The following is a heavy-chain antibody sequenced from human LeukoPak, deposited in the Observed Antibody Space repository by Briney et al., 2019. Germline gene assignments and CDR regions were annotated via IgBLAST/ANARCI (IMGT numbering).Heavy chain of an antibody. J-gene: IGHJ4*02. V-gene: IGHV1-46*01. CDR2: INPSGGST. D-gene: IGHD6-13*01. Sequence: ASVKVSGKASGYTFTSYYMNGVGQAPGQGLEGMGIINPSGGSTSYAQKFQGRVTMTRDTSTSTVYMELSSLRSEDTAVYYCARDLAAAGPIDYWGQGTLVTVSS. CDR1: GYTFTSYY. CDR3: ARDLAAAGPIDY.